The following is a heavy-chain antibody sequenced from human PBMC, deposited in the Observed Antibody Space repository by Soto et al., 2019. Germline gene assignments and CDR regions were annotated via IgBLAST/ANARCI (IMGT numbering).Heavy chain of an antibody. J-gene: IGHJ5*02. V-gene: IGHV1-8*01. CDR3: ARAPDYGDLGRWFDP. CDR1: GYSFTSFD. Sequence: ASVKVSCKASGYSFTSFDINWVRQVTGQGLEWMGWMNPNSGHTGYALKFQGRVTMTRNTSISTAYLELSSLKSEDTAVYYCARAPDYGDLGRWFDPWGQGTLVTVSS. D-gene: IGHD4-17*01. CDR2: MNPNSGHT.